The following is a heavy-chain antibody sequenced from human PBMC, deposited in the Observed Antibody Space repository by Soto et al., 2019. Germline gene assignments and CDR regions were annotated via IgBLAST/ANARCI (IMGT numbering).Heavy chain of an antibody. J-gene: IGHJ5*02. CDR1: GHSISSGYY. CDR3: ARGYSSSCDWSAP. Sequence: SETLSLTCAVSGHSISSGYYWGWIRQPPGKGLEWIGSIYHSGSTYYNPYLKSRVTISVDTSKNQFSLKLGSVTAADTAVYSCARGYSSSCDWSAPWGQGTLVTVSS. V-gene: IGHV4-38-2*01. CDR2: IYHSGST. D-gene: IGHD6-13*01.